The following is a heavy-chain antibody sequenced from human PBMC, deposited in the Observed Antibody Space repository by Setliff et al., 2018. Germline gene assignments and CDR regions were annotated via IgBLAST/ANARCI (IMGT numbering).Heavy chain of an antibody. Sequence: SGPTLVNPTQTLTLTCTFSGFSLATTGVGVGWIRQPPGKALECLALLYWNDREEYSPSLKSRLTLTKDTSKNQVVLTMSNMDPEDTATYYCARSLPMLSEGVDGYEGFDYWGQGTLVTVSS. J-gene: IGHJ4*02. D-gene: IGHD5-12*01. CDR2: LYWNDRE. CDR3: ARSLPMLSEGVDGYEGFDY. CDR1: GFSLATTGVG. V-gene: IGHV2-5*01.